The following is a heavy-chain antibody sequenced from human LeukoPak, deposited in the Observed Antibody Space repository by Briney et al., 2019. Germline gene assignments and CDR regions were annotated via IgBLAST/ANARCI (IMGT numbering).Heavy chain of an antibody. D-gene: IGHD3-10*01. CDR2: MNPKSGNT. CDR1: GYTCTSYD. V-gene: IGHV1-8*01. Sequence: GASVKVSCKASGYTCTSYDINWVRQATGQGLEWMGGMNPKSGNTAYAQKFQGRVTMTRNTSISTAYMELSSLRSEDTAVYYCASSYYYGSGSFFPPGDAFDIWGQGTMVTVSS. CDR3: ASSYYYGSGSFFPPGDAFDI. J-gene: IGHJ3*02.